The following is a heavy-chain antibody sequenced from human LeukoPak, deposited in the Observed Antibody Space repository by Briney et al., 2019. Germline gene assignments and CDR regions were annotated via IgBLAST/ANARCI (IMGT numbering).Heavy chain of an antibody. CDR1: GGTFSSYA. J-gene: IGHJ4*02. CDR3: ARVKMGATSEYLDY. Sequence: GASVKVSCKASGGTFSSYAISWVRQAPGQGLEWMGGIIPIFGTANYAQKFQGRVTITTDESTSTAYMELSSLRSEDTAVYYCARVKMGATSEYLDYWGQGTLVTVSS. CDR2: IIPIFGTA. D-gene: IGHD1-26*01. V-gene: IGHV1-69*05.